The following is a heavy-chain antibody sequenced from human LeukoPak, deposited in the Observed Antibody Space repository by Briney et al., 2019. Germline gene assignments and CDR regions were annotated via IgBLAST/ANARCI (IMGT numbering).Heavy chain of an antibody. V-gene: IGHV3-7*01. Sequence: GGSLRLSCAASGFTFSRYSMSWVRQAPGKGLEWVANIDQDGREKYYVDSVKGRFTISRDNAKNSLYLQMNSLRAEDTAVYYCARGLDYYDSSGYFGVGYWGQGTLVTVSS. CDR2: IDQDGREK. CDR1: GFTFSRYS. J-gene: IGHJ4*02. CDR3: ARGLDYYDSSGYFGVGY. D-gene: IGHD3-22*01.